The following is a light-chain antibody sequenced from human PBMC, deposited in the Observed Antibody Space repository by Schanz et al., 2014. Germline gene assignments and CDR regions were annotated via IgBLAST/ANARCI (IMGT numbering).Light chain of an antibody. Sequence: QAVVTQEPSLTVSPGGTVTLTCGSSTGTVTSGHFPYWFQQRPGQAPRTLIYDISNKKSWTPARFSGSLLGGKAALTLSGAQPEDEADYYCLLSFSGPWVFGGGTKLTVL. CDR2: DIS. J-gene: IGLJ3*02. V-gene: IGLV7-46*01. CDR1: TGTVTSGHF. CDR3: LLSFSGPWV.